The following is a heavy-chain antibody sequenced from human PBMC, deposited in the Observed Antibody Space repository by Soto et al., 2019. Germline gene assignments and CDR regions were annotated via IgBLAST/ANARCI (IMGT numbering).Heavy chain of an antibody. J-gene: IGHJ4*02. CDR2: IYYSGSP. D-gene: IGHD4-17*01. V-gene: IGHV4-59*01. CDR3: ARAYGDYVFDY. Sequence: QVQLQESGPGLVKPSETLSLTCTVSGGSISSYYWSWIRQPPGKGLEWIGYIYYSGSPNYNPSLKRRGTISVDTSKNQFALKLSSVTAADTAVYYCARAYGDYVFDYWGQGTLVTVSS. CDR1: GGSISSYY.